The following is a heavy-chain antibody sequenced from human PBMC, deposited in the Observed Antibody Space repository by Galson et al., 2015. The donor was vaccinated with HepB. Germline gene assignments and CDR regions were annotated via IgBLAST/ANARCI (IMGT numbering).Heavy chain of an antibody. V-gene: IGHV3-21*01. CDR3: ARRLGAAWFDP. CDR1: GFTFSSYS. CDR2: IGSSVSDI. Sequence: SLRLSCAASGFTFSSYSMNWVRQAPGKGLEWVSSIGSSVSDIHYADSVQGRFTISRDNAKNSLYLQMNSLRAEDTAVYYCARRLGAAWFDPWGQGTLVTVSS. J-gene: IGHJ5*02. D-gene: IGHD6-25*01.